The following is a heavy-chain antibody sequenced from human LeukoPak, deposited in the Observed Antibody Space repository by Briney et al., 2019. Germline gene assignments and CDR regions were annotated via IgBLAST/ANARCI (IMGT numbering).Heavy chain of an antibody. CDR1: GYTFTTYA. CDR2: IKTNTGNP. D-gene: IGHD1-26*01. J-gene: IGHJ4*02. CDR3: ARLPNSGSYYGFDY. Sequence: ASVKVSCKASGYTFTTYAMNWVRQAPGHRLEWRGWIKTNTGNPTYAPGITGRSVFSLHNSVSTPYLKISSIYAEDTAVYYCARLPNSGSYYGFDYWGQETLVTVSS. V-gene: IGHV7-4-1*02.